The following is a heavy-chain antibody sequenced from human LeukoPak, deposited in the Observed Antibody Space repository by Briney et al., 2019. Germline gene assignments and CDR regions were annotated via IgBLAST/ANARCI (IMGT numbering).Heavy chain of an antibody. J-gene: IGHJ5*02. Sequence: SETLSLTCTVSGGSISNSIFYWGWIRQPPGKGLEWIGSIFYSGSTYYNPSLKSRVTISVGTSKNQFSLKLSSVTAADAALYYCAREDSSGYRSWFDPWGQGTLVTVSS. CDR1: GGSISNSIFY. CDR2: IFYSGST. D-gene: IGHD3-22*01. V-gene: IGHV4-39*02. CDR3: AREDSSGYRSWFDP.